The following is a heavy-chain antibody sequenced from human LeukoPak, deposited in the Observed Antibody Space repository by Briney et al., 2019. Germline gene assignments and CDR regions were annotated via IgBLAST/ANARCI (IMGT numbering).Heavy chain of an antibody. D-gene: IGHD3-22*01. CDR2: ISYSGGGT. J-gene: IGHJ4*02. Sequence: PGGSLRLSCAVSGFTFSSYTVSWVRQAPGKGLEWVSGISYSGGGTYYADSVKGRFTISRDNSKNTLYLHMNSLRAEDTAVYYCAKDTRYFDTSGYVSLGYWGQGTLVTVSS. CDR3: AKDTRYFDTSGYVSLGY. CDR1: GFTFSSYT. V-gene: IGHV3-23*01.